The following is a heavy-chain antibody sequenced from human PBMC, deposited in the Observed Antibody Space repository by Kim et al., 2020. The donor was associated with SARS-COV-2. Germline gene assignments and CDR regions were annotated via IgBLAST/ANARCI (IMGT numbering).Heavy chain of an antibody. CDR2: IPSSSFSSSI. CDR1: GFTFSTYS. J-gene: IGHJ4*02. CDR3: ARSWKVGATLDY. Sequence: GGSLRLSCAASGFTFSTYSMNWVRQAPGKGLEWVSSIPSSSFSSSIYYAESVKGRFALSRDNTKDSLYLQMNSLRAEDTAVYYCARSWKVGATLDYWGQGTLVTVSS. V-gene: IGHV3-21*03. D-gene: IGHD1-26*01.